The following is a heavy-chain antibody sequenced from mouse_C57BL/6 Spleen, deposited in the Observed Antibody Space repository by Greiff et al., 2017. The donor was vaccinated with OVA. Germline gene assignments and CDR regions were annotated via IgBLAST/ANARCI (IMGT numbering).Heavy chain of an antibody. CDR1: GYTFTSYC. Sequence: QVQLQQSGAELAKPGASVTLSCTASGYTFTSYCMHWVKQRPGRGLEWIGYINPSNGYTKYNPKFKDKATLTADKSTSTAYMQLISLSYYVSTVDYCARGCNNEDYAMDYWGQGTPVTVSS. CDR3: ARGCNNEDYAMDY. V-gene: IGHV1-7*01. J-gene: IGHJ4*01. D-gene: IGHD2-1*01. CDR2: INPSNGYT.